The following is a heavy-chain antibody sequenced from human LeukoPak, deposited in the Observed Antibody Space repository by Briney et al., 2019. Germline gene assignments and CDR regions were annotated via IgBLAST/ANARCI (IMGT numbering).Heavy chain of an antibody. V-gene: IGHV1-2*02. CDR2: INPNSGVT. D-gene: IGHD5-12*01. Sequence: RASVKVSCNSSGYTFIVYYMHWVRQAPGQGLEWMGWINPNSGVTNYAQKFQGRVTMTRDTSISTAYMELTSLRSDDTAEYYCAMTRVTTTRLDYWGQGTLVTVSS. CDR1: GYTFIVYY. CDR3: AMTRVTTTRLDY. J-gene: IGHJ4*02.